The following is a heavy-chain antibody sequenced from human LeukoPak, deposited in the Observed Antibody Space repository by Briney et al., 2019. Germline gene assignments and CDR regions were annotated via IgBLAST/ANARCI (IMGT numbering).Heavy chain of an antibody. V-gene: IGHV3-21*01. CDR2: ISSSSSYI. D-gene: IGHD2-2*01. CDR1: GFTFSSYS. Sequence: GGSLRLSCAASGFTFSSYSMNWVRQAPGKGLEWVSSISSSSSYIYYADSVKGRFTISRDNAKNSLYLQMNSLRAEDTAVYYCARAVGYCSSTSCYLGHFDYWGQGTLVTVSS. CDR3: ARAVGYCSSTSCYLGHFDY. J-gene: IGHJ4*02.